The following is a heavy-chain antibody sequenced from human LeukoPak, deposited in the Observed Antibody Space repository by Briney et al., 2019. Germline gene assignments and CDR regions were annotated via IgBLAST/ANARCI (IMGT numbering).Heavy chain of an antibody. D-gene: IGHD4-23*01. V-gene: IGHV1-8*01. CDR2: MNPNSGNT. Sequence: ASVKVSCKASGYTFTSYDINWVRQATGQGLEWMGWMNPNSGNTGCAQKFQGRVTMTRNTSISTAYMELSSLRSEDTAVYYCARGILSLRWPFDYWGQGTLVTVSS. CDR1: GYTFTSYD. CDR3: ARGILSLRWPFDY. J-gene: IGHJ4*02.